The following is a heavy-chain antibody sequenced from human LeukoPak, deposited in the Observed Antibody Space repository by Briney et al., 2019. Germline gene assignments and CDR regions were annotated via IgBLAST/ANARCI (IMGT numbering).Heavy chain of an antibody. CDR2: IRYDGSNK. D-gene: IGHD5-24*01. J-gene: IGHJ4*02. CDR3: AKDKSWLPYFDY. Sequence: GGSLRLSCAASGFTFSSYGMHWVRQAPGKGLEWVAFIRYDGSNKYYADSVKGRFTISRDNSKNTLYLQMNSLRAEDTAMYYCAKDKSWLPYFDYWGQGTLVTVSS. V-gene: IGHV3-30*02. CDR1: GFTFSSYG.